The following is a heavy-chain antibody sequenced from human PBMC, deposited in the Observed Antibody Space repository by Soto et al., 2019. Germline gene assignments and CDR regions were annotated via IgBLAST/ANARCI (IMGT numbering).Heavy chain of an antibody. J-gene: IGHJ4*02. D-gene: IGHD2-21*01. CDR1: GYTFTGYY. CDR2: INPNSGGK. V-gene: IGHV1-2*02. CDR3: ASWGFGEDY. Sequence: QVQLVQSGAEVKKPGASVKVSCTASGYTFTGYYMHWVRQATGQGLEWMGWINPNSGGKNYAQKFQGMVTMTRDTSISTAYMELSRLRSDDTAVYYCASWGFGEDYWGQGPLVTVSS.